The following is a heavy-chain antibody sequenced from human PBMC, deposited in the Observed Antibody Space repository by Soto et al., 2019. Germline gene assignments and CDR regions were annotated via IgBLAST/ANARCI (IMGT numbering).Heavy chain of an antibody. CDR1: GGSVSSGSYY. CDR3: ALSIYDFPSGYHYGLDV. V-gene: IGHV4-61*01. D-gene: IGHD3-3*01. Sequence: ASETLSLTCSVSGGSVSSGSYYWSWIRQPPGKGLEWIGYVYYSGSTTYNPSLKSRVAISVVTSKNQFSLKLSSVPAGDTDVYYCALSIYDFPSGYHYGLDVWCQGTTVTVSS. CDR2: VYYSGST. J-gene: IGHJ6*02.